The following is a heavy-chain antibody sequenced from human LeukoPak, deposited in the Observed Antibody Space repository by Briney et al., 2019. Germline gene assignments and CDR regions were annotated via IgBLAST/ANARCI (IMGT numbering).Heavy chain of an antibody. CDR1: GFTFSSYT. J-gene: IGHJ6*04. CDR2: ISSSSSYI. Sequence: GGSLRLSCAASGFTFSSYTMNWVRQAPGKGLEWVSSISSSSSYIYYADSVKGRFTISRDNAKNSLHLQMNSLRAEDTAVYYCAELGITMIGGVWGKGTTVTISS. D-gene: IGHD3-10*02. CDR3: AELGITMIGGV. V-gene: IGHV3-21*01.